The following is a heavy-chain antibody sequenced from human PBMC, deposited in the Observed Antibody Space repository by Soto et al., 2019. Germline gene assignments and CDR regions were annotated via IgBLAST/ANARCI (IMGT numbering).Heavy chain of an antibody. J-gene: IGHJ6*02. Sequence: EVQLVESGGGLVQPGGSLRLSCVDSGFTFRSYWMRWVRQAPVKGLEWVGNIKQDGSEENYVDSVKGRFTISRDNAKNSMYLQMNSLRAEDTAVYYCARIASSGRGWDVWGQGTTVVVSS. CDR3: ARIASSGRGWDV. V-gene: IGHV3-7*01. CDR2: IKQDGSEE. D-gene: IGHD3-10*01. CDR1: GFTFRSYW.